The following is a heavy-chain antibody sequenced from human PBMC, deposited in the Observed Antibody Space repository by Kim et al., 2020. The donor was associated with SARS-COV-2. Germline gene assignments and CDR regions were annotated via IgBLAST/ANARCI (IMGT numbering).Heavy chain of an antibody. CDR3: AREDPGITMIVVAAHDAFDI. Sequence: ASMKVSCKASGYTFTSYYMHWVRQAPGQGLEWMGIINPSGGSTSYAQKFQGRVTMTRDTSTSTVYMELSSLRSEDTAVYYCAREDPGITMIVVAAHDAFDIWGQGTMVTVSS. J-gene: IGHJ3*02. CDR1: GYTFTSYY. V-gene: IGHV1-46*01. D-gene: IGHD3-22*01. CDR2: INPSGGST.